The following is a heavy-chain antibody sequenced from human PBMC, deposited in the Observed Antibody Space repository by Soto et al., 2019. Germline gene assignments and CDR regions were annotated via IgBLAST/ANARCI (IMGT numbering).Heavy chain of an antibody. CDR2: INPNSGGT. CDR3: ARGIPTMVRGVIIPNFDY. J-gene: IGHJ4*02. Sequence: ASVKVSCKASGYTFPGYYMHLLRQAPVQVLEWMGWINPNSGGTNYAQKFQGWVTMTRDTSISTAYMELSRLRSDDTAVYYCARGIPTMVRGVIIPNFDYWGQGTLVTVSS. D-gene: IGHD3-10*01. V-gene: IGHV1-2*04. CDR1: GYTFPGYY.